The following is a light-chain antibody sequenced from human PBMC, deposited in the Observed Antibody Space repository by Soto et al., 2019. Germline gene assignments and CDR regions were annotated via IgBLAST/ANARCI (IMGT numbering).Light chain of an antibody. J-gene: IGKJ4*01. V-gene: IGKV3-15*01. CDR2: DAS. CDR1: QSLNSN. CDR3: QQYRIWPPVT. Sequence: EVVMTQSPATLSVSPGERATLSCRASQSLNSNLAWNRQKPGQAPRLLIYDASTRATGIPARFSGSGSGTEFTLTISSLQSEDFAVYYCQQYRIWPPVTFGGGTKVEI.